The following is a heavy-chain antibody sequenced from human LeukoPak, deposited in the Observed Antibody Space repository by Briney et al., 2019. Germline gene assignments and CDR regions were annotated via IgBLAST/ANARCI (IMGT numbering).Heavy chain of an antibody. CDR2: IFGSGGST. Sequence: GGSLRLSCAASGFTFGSYAMYWVRQAPGKGLEWVSGIFGSGGSTHYADSVKGRFTISRDNSKNTVYLQMNSLRAEDTAVYYCAKNTTGYSSGRFPGWPVDYWGQGTLVTVSS. D-gene: IGHD6-19*01. CDR1: GFTFGSYA. CDR3: AKNTTGYSSGRFPGWPVDY. V-gene: IGHV3-23*01. J-gene: IGHJ4*02.